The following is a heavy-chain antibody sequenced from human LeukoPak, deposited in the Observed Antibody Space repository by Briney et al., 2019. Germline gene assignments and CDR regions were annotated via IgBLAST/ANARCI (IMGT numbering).Heavy chain of an antibody. CDR2: ISGSGGAT. CDR1: GFTFSSYA. D-gene: IGHD3-22*01. Sequence: PGGSLRLSCAASGFTFSSYAMSWVRQAPGKGLEWVSTISGSGGATYYADSVKGRFTISSDNSKNTLYLQMNSLRAEDTAVYHCAKDRSNYDSTGYNYIDYWGQGMLVTVSS. CDR3: AKDRSNYDSTGYNYIDY. V-gene: IGHV3-23*01. J-gene: IGHJ4*02.